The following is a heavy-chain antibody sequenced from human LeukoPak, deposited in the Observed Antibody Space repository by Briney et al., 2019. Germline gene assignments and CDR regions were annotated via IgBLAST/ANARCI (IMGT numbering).Heavy chain of an antibody. CDR2: TSGSGGST. Sequence: GGSLRLSCAASGFTFSSYAMSWVRQAPGKGLEWVSATSGSGGSTHYADSVKGRFTISRDNSKNTLYLQMNSLRAEDTAVYYCASCFSANYYYYGMDVWGQGTTVTVSS. V-gene: IGHV3-23*01. CDR1: GFTFSSYA. J-gene: IGHJ6*02. D-gene: IGHD3-3*02. CDR3: ASCFSANYYYYGMDV.